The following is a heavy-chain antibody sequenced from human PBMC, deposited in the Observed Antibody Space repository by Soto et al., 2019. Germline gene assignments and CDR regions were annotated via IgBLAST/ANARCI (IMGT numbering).Heavy chain of an antibody. Sequence: EVQLLESGGGLVQPGGSLRLSCAASGFTFSSFAMSWVRQAPGKGLEWVSTINKSGGSTYYAASVKGRFTISRDNSKNMLFLQINGLRAEDTAVYYCAKDPPTTGTTFDYWGRGTLVTVSS. D-gene: IGHD1-1*01. CDR3: AKDPPTTGTTFDY. CDR2: INKSGGST. J-gene: IGHJ4*02. V-gene: IGHV3-23*01. CDR1: GFTFSSFA.